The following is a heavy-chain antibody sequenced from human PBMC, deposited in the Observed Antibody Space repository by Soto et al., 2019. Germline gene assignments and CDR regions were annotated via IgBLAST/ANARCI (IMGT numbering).Heavy chain of an antibody. CDR2: LYNSGTT. D-gene: IGHD6-19*01. CDR3: AAGGKWLAFDY. J-gene: IGHJ4*02. Sequence: QVQLQESGPGLVKPSETLSLTCAVSGGSISSYFWSWIRQPPGKDLEYIGCLYNSGTTNYNPSLESRVTIFADMSKNQFSLRLSSVTAADTAVYYCAAGGKWLAFDYWGQGTLATVSS. CDR1: GGSISSYF. V-gene: IGHV4-4*08.